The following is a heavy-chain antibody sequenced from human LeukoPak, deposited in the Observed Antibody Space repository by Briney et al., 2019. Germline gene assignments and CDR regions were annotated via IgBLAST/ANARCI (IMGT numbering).Heavy chain of an antibody. CDR1: GGSISSYY. CDR2: IYYSGST. J-gene: IGHJ4*02. Sequence: SETLSLTCTVSGGSISSYYWSWIRQPPGKGLEWIGYIYYSGSTNYNPSLKSRVTISVDTPKNQFSLKLSSVTAADTAVYYCARALQSIAAPPHFDYWGQGTLVTVSS. V-gene: IGHV4-59*01. D-gene: IGHD6-6*01. CDR3: ARALQSIAAPPHFDY.